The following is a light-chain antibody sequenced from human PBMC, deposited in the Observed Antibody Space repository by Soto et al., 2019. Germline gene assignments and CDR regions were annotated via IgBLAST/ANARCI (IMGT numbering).Light chain of an antibody. CDR2: GAS. Sequence: EIVLKQSPGTLSLSPGERATLSCRASQSITSNFLAWYQQKPGQAPRLLIYGASTRAAGVPDRFSGSGSGPDFTLTITRLEPEDFAVYYCQQYGRSPLMYTFGQGTKLGVK. CDR1: QSITSNF. CDR3: QQYGRSPLMYT. J-gene: IGKJ2*01. V-gene: IGKV3-20*01.